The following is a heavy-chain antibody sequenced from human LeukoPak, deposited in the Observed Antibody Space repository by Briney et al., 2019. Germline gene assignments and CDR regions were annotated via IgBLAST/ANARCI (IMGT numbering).Heavy chain of an antibody. J-gene: IGHJ4*02. CDR3: AKGLINDWSALEY. CDR1: GFTFSSYA. CDR2: TSGSGGTT. Sequence: GGSLRLSCAAPGFTFSSYAMTWVRQAPGKGLEWVSATSGSGGTTYYADSVKGRFTISRDNSKNTLYLQMNSLRAEDTAVYYCAKGLINDWSALEYWGQGTLATVSS. V-gene: IGHV3-23*01. D-gene: IGHD3-9*01.